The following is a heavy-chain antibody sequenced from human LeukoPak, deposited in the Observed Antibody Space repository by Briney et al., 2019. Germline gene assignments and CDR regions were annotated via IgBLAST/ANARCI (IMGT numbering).Heavy chain of an antibody. CDR3: IRVVWGDFGDHWFDP. Sequence: GGSLRLSCAASGFTFSDHHMDWVRQAPGKGPEWVGRVIKKGHSSSTEYAASVKGRVIISRDDSKYSLYLHMNSMRTEDTAVYVSIRVVWGDFGDHWFDPWGQGTQVTVSS. D-gene: IGHD3-16*01. CDR1: GFTFSDHH. J-gene: IGHJ5*02. CDR2: VIKKGHSSST. V-gene: IGHV3-72*01.